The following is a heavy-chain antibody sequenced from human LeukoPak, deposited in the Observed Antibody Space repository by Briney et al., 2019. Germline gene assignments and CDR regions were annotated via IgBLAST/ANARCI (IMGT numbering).Heavy chain of an antibody. D-gene: IGHD5-18*01. V-gene: IGHV3-48*03. CDR1: GFTFSSYD. J-gene: IGHJ6*02. Sequence: GGSLRLSCAASGFTFSSYDMNWVRQAPGKGLEWVSYISSSGSTIYYADSVKGRFTISRDNAKNSLYLQMNSLRAEDTAVYYCARDQDGYSYGSDYYYGMDVWGQGTTVTVSS. CDR2: ISSSGSTI. CDR3: ARDQDGYSYGSDYYYGMDV.